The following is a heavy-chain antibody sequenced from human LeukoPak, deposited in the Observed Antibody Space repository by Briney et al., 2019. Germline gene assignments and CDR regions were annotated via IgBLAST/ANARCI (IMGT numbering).Heavy chain of an antibody. CDR1: GGSFSGYY. D-gene: IGHD3-10*01. J-gene: IGHJ4*02. CDR3: ARRVPYYYGSGSYYRH. V-gene: IGHV4-34*01. Sequence: SETLSLTCAVYGGSFSGYYWSWIRQPPGKGLEWIGEINHSGSTNHNPSLKSRVTISVDTSKNQFSLKLSSVTAADTAVYYCARRVPYYYGSGSYYRHWGQGTLVTVSS. CDR2: INHSGST.